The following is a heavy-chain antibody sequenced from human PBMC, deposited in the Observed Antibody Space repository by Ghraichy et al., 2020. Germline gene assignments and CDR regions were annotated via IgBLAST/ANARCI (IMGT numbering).Heavy chain of an antibody. D-gene: IGHD2-15*01. CDR1: GGSVSSGSYY. Sequence: SETLSLTCTVSGGSVSSGSYYWSWIRQPPGKGLEWIGYIYYSGSTNYNPSLKSRVTISVDTSKNQFSLKLSSVTAADTAVYYCARDASQGRGVAASVYYYYYGMDVWGQGTTVTVSS. J-gene: IGHJ6*02. CDR2: IYYSGST. V-gene: IGHV4-61*01. CDR3: ARDASQGRGVAASVYYYYYGMDV.